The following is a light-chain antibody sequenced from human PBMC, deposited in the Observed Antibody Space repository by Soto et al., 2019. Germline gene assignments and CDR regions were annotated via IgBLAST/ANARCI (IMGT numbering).Light chain of an antibody. CDR3: QQYGSSPLT. Sequence: EIVLTQSPGTLSLSPGERATLSCRASQSVSSSYLAWYQQKPGQAPRLLIYGASSRATGIPDRFSGSESGIDFTLTISRLEPEDFAVYYCQQYGSSPLTVGQGTQVEI. V-gene: IGKV3-20*01. CDR2: GAS. J-gene: IGKJ1*01. CDR1: QSVSSSY.